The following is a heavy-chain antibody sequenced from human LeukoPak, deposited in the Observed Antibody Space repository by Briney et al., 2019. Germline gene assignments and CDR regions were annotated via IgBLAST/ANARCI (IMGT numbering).Heavy chain of an antibody. CDR2: IWYDGSNK. J-gene: IGHJ5*02. CDR3: AMNSYSESYISHH. V-gene: IGHV3-33*03. D-gene: IGHD1-26*01. Sequence: QPGGSLRLSCAASGFTFSNYGMHWVRQAPGKGLEWVALIWYDGSNKYYTDSVKGRFTISRDNFKNTLYLQMNSLRAEDTAVYFCAMNSYSESYISHHWGQGTLVTVSS. CDR1: GFTFSNYG.